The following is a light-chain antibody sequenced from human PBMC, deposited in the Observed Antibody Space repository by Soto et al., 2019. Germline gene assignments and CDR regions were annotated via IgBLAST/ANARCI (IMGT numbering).Light chain of an antibody. CDR2: AAS. J-gene: IGKJ1*01. Sequence: EVVMTQSPATLSVSPGERATLSCRASQSVNANLAWYQQKPGQAPRLLIHAASNRATGIPARFSGSGFGTEFILTISSLQSEDFAVYYCQQYNTWLWTFGQGTKVEI. CDR3: QQYNTWLWT. V-gene: IGKV3-15*01. CDR1: QSVNAN.